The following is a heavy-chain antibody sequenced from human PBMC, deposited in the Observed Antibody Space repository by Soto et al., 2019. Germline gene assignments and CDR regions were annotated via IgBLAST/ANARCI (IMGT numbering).Heavy chain of an antibody. J-gene: IGHJ4*02. D-gene: IGHD5-12*01. CDR2: ISGHNGVT. CDR1: GYTFTSSG. V-gene: IGHV1-18*04. Sequence: QVQLVQSGPEVKKPEASVKVSCKTSGYTFTSSGISWVRQAPGQGPEWMGWISGHNGVTNFAQNFQDRVTLTIDSSTTTAYMEVRSLSVADTAIYYCARDQGGYGTFDDGGQGTLVTVSS. CDR3: ARDQGGYGTFDD.